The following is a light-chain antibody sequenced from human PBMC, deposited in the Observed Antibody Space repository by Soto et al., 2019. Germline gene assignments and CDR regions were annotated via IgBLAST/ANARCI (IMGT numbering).Light chain of an antibody. CDR1: QSVDNF. CDR2: DAS. V-gene: IGKV3-11*01. CDR3: QQRINWPRT. J-gene: IGKJ1*01. Sequence: EIVLTQSPATLSLSPGERVTLSCRASQSVDNFLAWYQQKPGQAPTLLIYDASNRAAGIPARFSGSGSGTDFTLTISRLEPDDFAIYYCQQRINWPRTFGQGTKVEVK.